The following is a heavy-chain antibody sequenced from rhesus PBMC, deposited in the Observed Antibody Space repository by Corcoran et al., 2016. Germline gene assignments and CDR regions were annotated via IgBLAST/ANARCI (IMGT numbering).Heavy chain of an antibody. CDR3: AKGGSNSGWDLEY. V-gene: IGHV3S25*01. D-gene: IGHD6-31*01. J-gene: IGHJ4*01. CDR1: GFSFSDHW. Sequence: EVQLVESGGGLARPGGSLRLSCAASGFSFSDHWMNWVRQAPGKGLEGVSAINAYGRRTYYADSMRGRFTNSRDNSRNSLSLQMASLREEDTAVYYCAKGGSNSGWDLEYWGQGVLVTVSS. CDR2: INAYGRRT.